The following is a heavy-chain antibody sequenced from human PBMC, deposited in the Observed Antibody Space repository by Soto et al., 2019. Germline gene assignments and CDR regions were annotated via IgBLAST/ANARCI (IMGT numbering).Heavy chain of an antibody. CDR2: IGANGDSI. CDR3: TGGSNSVY. V-gene: IGHV3-23*01. J-gene: IGHJ4*02. CDR1: GFTFNSYA. Sequence: EVQLLESGGGLVQPGGSLRLSCAASGFTFNSYAMSWVRQAPGKGLEWVSHIGANGDSIYYGDSVKGRFTISRDNSKNTLYLQVTGLRADDTAVYYCTGGSNSVYWGQGTLVTVSS. D-gene: IGHD1-26*01.